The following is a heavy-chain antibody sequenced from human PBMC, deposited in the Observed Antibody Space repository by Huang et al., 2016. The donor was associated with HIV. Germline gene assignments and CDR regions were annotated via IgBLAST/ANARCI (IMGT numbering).Heavy chain of an antibody. D-gene: IGHD4-17*01. V-gene: IGHV4-61*01. CDR1: GDSVSRSRNY. CDR3: ATRAYVDYPSDY. Sequence: QVQLQELGPGLVQPSETLSLTCTVSGDSVSRSRNYWSWFRQPPGKGLEWIGYIYYRGSTNYNPSLRSRVTIAVDTSKNQFSLKVTSVTAADTAVYYWATRAYVDYPSDYWGQGTLVTVSS. CDR2: IYYRGST. J-gene: IGHJ4*02.